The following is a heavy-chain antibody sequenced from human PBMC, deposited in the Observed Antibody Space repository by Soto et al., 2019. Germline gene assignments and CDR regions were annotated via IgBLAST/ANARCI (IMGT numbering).Heavy chain of an antibody. J-gene: IGHJ4*02. CDR2: IHYSGST. D-gene: IGHD3-10*01. V-gene: IGHV4-59*01. Sequence: PSETLSLTCTVSGGSITCYYWSWIRQPPGQGLEWIGFIHYSGSTKYNPSLESRATISVDTSKNQFSLNLRSVTAADTAVYYCARYGSGSYHFDYWGQGTLVTVSS. CDR1: GGSITCYY. CDR3: ARYGSGSYHFDY.